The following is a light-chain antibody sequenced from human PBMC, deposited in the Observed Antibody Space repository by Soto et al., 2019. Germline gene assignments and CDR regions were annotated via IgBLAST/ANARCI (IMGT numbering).Light chain of an antibody. CDR2: EVS. J-gene: IGLJ1*01. Sequence: HSALTQPASVSGSPGQSITISCTGTSSDVGGYNYVSWYQQYPGKAPKLMIYEVSNRPSGVSNRFSGSKSGNTASLTISGLQAEDEADYYCSSYTSSSTRVFGAATKLTVL. CDR1: SSDVGGYNY. CDR3: SSYTSSSTRV. V-gene: IGLV2-14*01.